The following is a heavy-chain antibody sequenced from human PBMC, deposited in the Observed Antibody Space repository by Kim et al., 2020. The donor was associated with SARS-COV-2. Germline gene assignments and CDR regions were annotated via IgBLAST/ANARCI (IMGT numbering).Heavy chain of an antibody. D-gene: IGHD3-10*01. CDR1: GFTFGAYA. CDR2: IRSKAYGATI. Sequence: GGSLRLSCTASGFTFGAYAMTWVRQAPGKGLEWIGFIRSKAYGATIEYAAAVKGRFTISRDDSKSIAYLQMNSLKTEETAVDYCTSPYGSGATFPYYFDSWGQGTLVTVSS. J-gene: IGHJ4*02. V-gene: IGHV3-49*04. CDR3: TSPYGSGATFPYYFDS.